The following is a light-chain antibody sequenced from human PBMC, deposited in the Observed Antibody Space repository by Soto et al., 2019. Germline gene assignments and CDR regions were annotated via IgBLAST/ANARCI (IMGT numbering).Light chain of an antibody. Sequence: DIQLTQSPSTLSASVGDRGTSSCRASQSVGAWVAWFQQKPGQAPHVLIYKASTLQSGAPSRFNGTGSGTDFTLTISRMQPDDSATYYRQQYNRYWTFGQGTKVDIK. CDR2: KAS. CDR1: QSVGAW. V-gene: IGKV1-5*03. CDR3: QQYNRYWT. J-gene: IGKJ1*01.